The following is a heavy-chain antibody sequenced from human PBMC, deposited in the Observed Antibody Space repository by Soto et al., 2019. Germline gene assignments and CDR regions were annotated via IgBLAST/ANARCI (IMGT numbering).Heavy chain of an antibody. CDR3: ARRGWGGTPYDPFDI. CDR2: IYPGDSDT. CDR1: GYSFTSYW. V-gene: IGHV5-51*01. D-gene: IGHD3-16*01. Sequence: GESLKISCKGSGYSFTSYWIGWVRQMPGKGLEWMGIIYPGDSDTRYSPSFQGQVTISADKSISTAYLQWSSLKASDTAMYYCARRGWGGTPYDPFDIWGQGTMVTVSS. J-gene: IGHJ3*02.